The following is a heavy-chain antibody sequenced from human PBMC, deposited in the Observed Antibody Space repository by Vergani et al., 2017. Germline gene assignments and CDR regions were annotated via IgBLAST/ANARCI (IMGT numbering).Heavy chain of an antibody. Sequence: EVQLMESGGGLVQPGGSLRLSCATSGFTVSSNYMSWVRQAPGKGLEWVSVIYSGGNTYYADSVKGRFTISRDNSKNTLYLQMNSLRAEDTAVYYCASKRGACRAAYCHSYDFWGPGTLLGVSS. V-gene: IGHV3-66*02. J-gene: IGHJ4*02. D-gene: IGHD2-15*01. CDR2: IYSGGNT. CDR3: ASKRGACRAAYCHSYDF. CDR1: GFTVSSNY.